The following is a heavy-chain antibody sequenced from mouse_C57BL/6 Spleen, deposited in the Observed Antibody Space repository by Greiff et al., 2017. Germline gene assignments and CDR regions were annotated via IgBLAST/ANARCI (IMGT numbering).Heavy chain of an antibody. CDR2: IVPNSGGT. CDR3: ARSGDYYSNLFDY. D-gene: IGHD2-5*01. CDR1: GYTFTSYW. V-gene: IGHV1-72*01. Sequence: QVQLQQPGAELVKPGASVKLSCKASGYTFTSYWMHWVKQRPGRGLEWIGRIVPNSGGTKYNEKFKSKATLTVDKPSSTAYMQLSSLTSEDSAVYYCARSGDYYSNLFDYWGQGTTLTVSS. J-gene: IGHJ2*01.